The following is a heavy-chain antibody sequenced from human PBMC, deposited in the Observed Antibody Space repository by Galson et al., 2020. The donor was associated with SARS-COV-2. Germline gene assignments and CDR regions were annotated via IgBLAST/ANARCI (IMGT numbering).Heavy chain of an antibody. D-gene: IGHD3-22*01. J-gene: IGHJ4*02. CDR2: VNHRGST. V-gene: IGHV4-34*01. CDR1: GGSFSDYY. CDR3: ARGTRDITMIVVVMTAVSCHFDL. Sequence: QSQASETLSLTCAVYGGSFSDYYWSWIRQPPGRGLEWIGEVNHRGSTSYNPSLESRVRISLDASKKQFSLKLSSVTAADSGVYYCARGTRDITMIVVVMTAVSCHFDLWGQGSLVTVSS.